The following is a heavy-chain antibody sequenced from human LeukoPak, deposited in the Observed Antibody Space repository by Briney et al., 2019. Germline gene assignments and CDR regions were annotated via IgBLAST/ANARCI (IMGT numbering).Heavy chain of an antibody. D-gene: IGHD4-23*01. J-gene: IGHJ4*02. CDR1: GGSISSYF. CDR2: MSNTGIT. V-gene: IGHV4-59*01. CDR3: AKASVTTAVLFDS. Sequence: SETLSLTCTVSGGSISSYFWNWIRQPPGQRLQWIGYMSNTGITKYHPSLKSRVTISEDTSKNQFFLNVDSVTAADTAVYYCAKASVTTAVLFDSWGQGTLVAVSS.